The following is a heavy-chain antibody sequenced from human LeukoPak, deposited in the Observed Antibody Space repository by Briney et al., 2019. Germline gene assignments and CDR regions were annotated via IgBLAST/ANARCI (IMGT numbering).Heavy chain of an antibody. CDR2: IHPGDSDT. CDR1: GYSFSSYW. J-gene: IGHJ4*02. D-gene: IGHD2-2*01. CDR3: ARGTNDCSFTSCFLDY. V-gene: IGHV5-51*01. Sequence: GESLKISCKGSGYSFSSYWIVWVRQMPGKGLEWMGIIHPGDSDTRYSPSFQGQVTISADKSIRTAYLQWSSLRASDTAVYYCARGTNDCSFTSCFLDYWGQGTLVAVSS.